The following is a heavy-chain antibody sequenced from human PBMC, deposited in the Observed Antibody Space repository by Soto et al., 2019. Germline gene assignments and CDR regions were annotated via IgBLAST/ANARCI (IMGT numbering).Heavy chain of an antibody. D-gene: IGHD5-12*01. CDR2: INPNSGGT. Sequence: ASVKVSCKASGYTFTGYYMHWVRQAPGQGLEWMGWINPNSGGTNYAQKFQGRVTMTRDTSISTAYMELSRLRSDDTAVYYCARDRETMATRDYYYYGMDVWGQGTMVTVSS. V-gene: IGHV1-2*02. J-gene: IGHJ6*02. CDR1: GYTFTGYY. CDR3: ARDRETMATRDYYYYGMDV.